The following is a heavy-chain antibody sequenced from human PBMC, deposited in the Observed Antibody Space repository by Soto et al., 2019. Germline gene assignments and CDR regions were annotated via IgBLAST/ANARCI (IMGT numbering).Heavy chain of an antibody. V-gene: IGHV1-18*04. J-gene: IGHJ4*02. Sequence: ASVKVSCKASGYTFTSYGISWVRQAPGQGLEWMGWISAYNGNTNYAQKLQGRVTMTTDASTSTAHMEVRSLRSDDTAAYYCARVPSYYDFWGGYYPYFEYWGQGTLVTVSS. CDR2: ISAYNGNT. CDR1: GYTFTSYG. CDR3: ARVPSYYDFWGGYYPYFEY. D-gene: IGHD3-3*01.